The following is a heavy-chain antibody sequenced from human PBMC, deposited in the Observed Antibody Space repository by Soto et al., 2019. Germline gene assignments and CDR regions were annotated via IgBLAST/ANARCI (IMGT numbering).Heavy chain of an antibody. CDR1: GYTLTELS. J-gene: IGHJ6*02. CDR2: FDPEDGET. V-gene: IGHV1-24*01. CDR3: ATGGIGSGYDGYYYGMDV. D-gene: IGHD5-12*01. Sequence: GASVKVSCKVSGYTLTELSMHWVRQAPGKGLEWMGGFDPEDGETIYAQKFQGRVTMTEDTSTDTAYMELSSLRSEDTAVYYCATGGIGSGYDGYYYGMDVWGQGTTVTVSS.